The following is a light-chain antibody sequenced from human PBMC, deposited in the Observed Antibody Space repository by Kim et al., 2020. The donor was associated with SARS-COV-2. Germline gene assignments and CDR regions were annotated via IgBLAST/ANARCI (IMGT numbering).Light chain of an antibody. Sequence: QSVLTQPPSVSAAPGQKVTISCSGSRSNIGSNHVSWYQQFPGTAPKLITYDNNQRSSGIPDRFSSSKSGTSATLGITGLQTGDEADYYCATWDSSLSVGVFGGGTQLTVL. J-gene: IGLJ3*02. V-gene: IGLV1-51*01. CDR1: RSNIGSNH. CDR3: ATWDSSLSVGV. CDR2: DNN.